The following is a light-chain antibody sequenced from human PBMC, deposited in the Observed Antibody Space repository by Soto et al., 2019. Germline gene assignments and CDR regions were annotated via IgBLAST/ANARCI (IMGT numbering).Light chain of an antibody. CDR2: AAS. V-gene: IGKV1-39*01. CDR1: QFIDSY. Sequence: DIQLTQSPTSLSASVGDRVTIACRASQFIDSYLNWYQQKPGKAPKLLIYAASSLQSGVSSRFSGSGSGTEFTLTISSLQPDDFATYYCQQYNSYPWTFGQRTKVDVK. J-gene: IGKJ1*01. CDR3: QQYNSYPWT.